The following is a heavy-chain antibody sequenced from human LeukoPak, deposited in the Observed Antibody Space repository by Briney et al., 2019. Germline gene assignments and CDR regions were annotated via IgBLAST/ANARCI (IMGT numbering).Heavy chain of an antibody. Sequence: PSETLSLTCAVYGGPFSGYYWSWIRQPPGKGLEWIGEINHSGSTNYNPSLKSRVTISVDTSKNQFSLKLSSVTAADTAVYYCARAWVELERLGWFDPWGQGTLVTVSS. J-gene: IGHJ5*02. CDR3: ARAWVELERLGWFDP. V-gene: IGHV4-34*01. CDR1: GGPFSGYY. CDR2: INHSGST. D-gene: IGHD1-1*01.